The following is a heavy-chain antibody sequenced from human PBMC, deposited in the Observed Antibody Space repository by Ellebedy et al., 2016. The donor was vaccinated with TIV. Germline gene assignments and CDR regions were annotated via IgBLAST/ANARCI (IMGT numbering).Heavy chain of an antibody. CDR2: IVGSGGSR. V-gene: IGHV3-23*01. Sequence: PGGSLRLSCAASGFSFSSYAMSWVRQAPGKGLEWVSGIVGSGGSRYADSVKGRFTISRDNSKSTLDLQMSSLRAEDTAVYYCAKDSRYYYDSSGYSVLYFDYWGLGTLVTVSS. CDR1: GFSFSSYA. D-gene: IGHD3-22*01. J-gene: IGHJ4*02. CDR3: AKDSRYYYDSSGYSVLYFDY.